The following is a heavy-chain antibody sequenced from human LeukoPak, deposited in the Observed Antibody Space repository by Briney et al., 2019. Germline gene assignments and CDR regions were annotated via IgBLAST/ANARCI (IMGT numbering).Heavy chain of an antibody. V-gene: IGHV3-74*01. D-gene: IGHD1-1*01. CDR1: GSTFSNYW. CDR2: INTDGSTT. Sequence: GGSLRLSCAASGSTFSNYWMNWVRQAPGKGLVWVSRINTDGSTTTYADFVKGRFTISRDNSKNTLYLQMNSLRAEDTAVYYCQGTTLPPRYFDLWGRGTLVTVSS. CDR3: QGTTLPPRYFDL. J-gene: IGHJ2*01.